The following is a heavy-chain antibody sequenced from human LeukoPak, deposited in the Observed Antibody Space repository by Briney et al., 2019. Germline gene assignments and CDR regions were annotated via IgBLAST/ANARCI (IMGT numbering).Heavy chain of an antibody. CDR2: ISYDGSNK. J-gene: IGHJ6*02. CDR3: ARDKSMVRGVRSGMDV. Sequence: QPGGSLRLSCEASGFTFSSYAMNWVRQAPGKGLEWVAVISYDGSNKNYADSVKGRFTISRDNSKNTLYLQMNSLRAEDTAVYYCARDKSMVRGVRSGMDVWGQGTTVTVSS. D-gene: IGHD3-10*01. V-gene: IGHV3-30-3*01. CDR1: GFTFSSYA.